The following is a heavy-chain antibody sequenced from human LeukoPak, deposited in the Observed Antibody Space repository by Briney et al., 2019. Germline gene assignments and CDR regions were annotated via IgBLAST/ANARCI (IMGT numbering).Heavy chain of an antibody. D-gene: IGHD6-13*01. Sequence: ASVKVSCKASGYTFTSHDINWVRQATGQGLEWMGWMNPNSGNAGYAQKFQGRGAMTRDTYISTAYMELSSLRSEDTAVYYCARGLAAAGTYYFDYWGQGTLVTVSS. V-gene: IGHV1-8*01. J-gene: IGHJ4*02. CDR3: ARGLAAAGTYYFDY. CDR1: GYTFTSHD. CDR2: MNPNSGNA.